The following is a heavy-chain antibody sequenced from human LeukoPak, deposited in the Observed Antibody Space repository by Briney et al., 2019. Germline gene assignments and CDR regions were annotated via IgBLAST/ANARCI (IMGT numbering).Heavy chain of an antibody. Sequence: GASVKVSCKASGYTFTSYYMHWVRQAPGQGLEWMGIINPSGGSTSYAQKFQGRVTMTRDTSTSTVYMELSSLRSEDTAVYYCAIGGITMVRGVIIGDAFDIWGQGTMVTVSS. V-gene: IGHV1-46*01. J-gene: IGHJ3*02. D-gene: IGHD3-10*01. CDR1: GYTFTSYY. CDR3: AIGGITMVRGVIIGDAFDI. CDR2: INPSGGST.